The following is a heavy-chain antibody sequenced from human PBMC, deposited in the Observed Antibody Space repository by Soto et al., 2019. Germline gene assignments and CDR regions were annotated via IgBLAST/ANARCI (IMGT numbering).Heavy chain of an antibody. J-gene: IGHJ5*02. V-gene: IGHV1-3*01. CDR2: INAGNGNT. Sequence: ASVKVSCKASGYTFTSYAMHWVRQAPGQRLEWMGWINAGNGNTKYSQKFQGRVTITRDTSASTAYMELSSLRSEDTAVYYCARDQGLGYCSSTSCPLYNWFDPWGQGTLVTVSS. D-gene: IGHD2-2*03. CDR1: GYTFTSYA. CDR3: ARDQGLGYCSSTSCPLYNWFDP.